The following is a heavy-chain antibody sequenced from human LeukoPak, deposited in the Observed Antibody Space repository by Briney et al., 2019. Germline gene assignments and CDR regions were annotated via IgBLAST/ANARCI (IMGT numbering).Heavy chain of an antibody. V-gene: IGHV3-30*04. CDR3: ARGGGDTAMVTRYFQH. Sequence: GGSLRLSCAASGFTFSSYAMHWVRQAPGKGLEWVAVISYDGSNKYYADSVKGRFTISRDNSKNTLYLQMNSLRAEDTAVYYCARGGGDTAMVTRYFQHWGQGTLVTVSS. CDR2: ISYDGSNK. D-gene: IGHD5-18*01. J-gene: IGHJ1*01. CDR1: GFTFSSYA.